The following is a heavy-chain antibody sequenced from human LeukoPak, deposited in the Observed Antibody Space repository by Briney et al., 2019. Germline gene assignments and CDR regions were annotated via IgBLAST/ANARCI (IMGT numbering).Heavy chain of an antibody. CDR3: TRPYSSGYY. D-gene: IGHD6-19*01. Sequence: GGSLRLSCAASGFTFSGSAMHWVRQASGKGLEWVGRIRSKANSYATAYAASVKGRFTISRDDSKNTAYLQMNSLKIEDTAVYYCTRPYSSGYYWGQGTLVTVSS. V-gene: IGHV3-73*01. J-gene: IGHJ4*02. CDR2: IRSKANSYAT. CDR1: GFTFSGSA.